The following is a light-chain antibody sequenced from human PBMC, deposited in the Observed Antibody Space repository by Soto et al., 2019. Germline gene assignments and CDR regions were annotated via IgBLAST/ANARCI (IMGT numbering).Light chain of an antibody. CDR2: WAS. CDR3: QQYYTNAWS. J-gene: IGKJ1*01. CDR1: QSVLYSPTNKNY. Sequence: DIVMTQSPYSLAVSLGERATINCKSSQSVLYSPTNKNYLAWYQHKPGQPPKILIYWASIRESGVPDRFSGSGSGTDFTLTISSLQSEDLAVYYCQQYYTNAWSFGQGTKVEIK. V-gene: IGKV4-1*01.